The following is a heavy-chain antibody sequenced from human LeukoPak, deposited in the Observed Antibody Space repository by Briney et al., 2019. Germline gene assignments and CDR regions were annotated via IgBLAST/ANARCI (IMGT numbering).Heavy chain of an antibody. CDR3: ASPLKGVNAFDI. CDR1: GYTFTSYD. V-gene: IGHV1-8*01. Sequence: GASVKVSCKASGYTFTSYDINWVRQATGQGLEWMGWMNPNSGNTGYAQKFQGRVTMTRNTSISTAYMELSSLRSEDTAVYYCASPLKGVNAFDIWGQGTMVTVSS. J-gene: IGHJ3*02. CDR2: MNPNSGNT. D-gene: IGHD3-16*01.